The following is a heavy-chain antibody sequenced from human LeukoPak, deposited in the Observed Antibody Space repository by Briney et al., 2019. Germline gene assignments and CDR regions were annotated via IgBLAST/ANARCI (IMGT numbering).Heavy chain of an antibody. D-gene: IGHD2/OR15-2a*01. J-gene: IGHJ1*01. CDR2: ISGEGGST. CDR1: GFTFDEYA. V-gene: IGHV3-43*02. Sequence: GGSLRLSCAASGFTFDEYAMHWVRQGPGKGLEWVSLISGEGGSTYYADSVKGRFTISRDNSKNSLYLQMNRLRTEDTALYYCVKDSPIERFQHWGQGTLVTVSS. CDR3: VKDSPIERFQH.